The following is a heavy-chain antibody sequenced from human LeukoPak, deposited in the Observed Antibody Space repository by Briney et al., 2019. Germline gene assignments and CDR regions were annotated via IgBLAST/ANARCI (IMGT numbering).Heavy chain of an antibody. Sequence: GASVKVSCKASGYTFTSYGISWVRQAPGQGLEWMGWISAYNGNTNYAQKLQGRVTMTTDTSTSTAYMELRSLRSDDTAVYYCARGDLRFYDFWSGYPIRAFDIWGQGTMVTVSS. V-gene: IGHV1-18*01. CDR1: GYTFTSYG. CDR2: ISAYNGNT. D-gene: IGHD3-3*01. CDR3: ARGDLRFYDFWSGYPIRAFDI. J-gene: IGHJ3*02.